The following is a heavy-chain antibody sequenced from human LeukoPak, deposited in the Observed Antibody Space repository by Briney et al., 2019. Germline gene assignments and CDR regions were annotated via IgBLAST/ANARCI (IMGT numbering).Heavy chain of an antibody. CDR1: GYTFTIYV. J-gene: IGHJ4*02. V-gene: IGHV1-18*01. Sequence: AASVKVSCKPSGYTFTIYVISWVPQAPGQGLEWMGWISGYNGNKNYAQKLQGRVTISTDTSTRTAYMELTSLRSDDTAVYYCASFSPTTATFDYWGQGTLVTVSS. D-gene: IGHD1-26*01. CDR2: ISGYNGNK. CDR3: ASFSPTTATFDY.